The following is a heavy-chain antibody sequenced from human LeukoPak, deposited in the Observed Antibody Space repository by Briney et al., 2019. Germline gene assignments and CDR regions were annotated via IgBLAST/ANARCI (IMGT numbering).Heavy chain of an antibody. D-gene: IGHD3-10*01. V-gene: IGHV3-74*01. J-gene: IGHJ4*02. CDR2: IYSDGSST. Sequence: PGGSLRLSCAASGFTFSSYWMHWVRQAPGKGLVWVSRIYSDGSSTNYADSVKGRFTISRDNAKNTLYLQMNSLRAEDTAVYYCVRDRSSLGLWFGELRNWGQGTLVTVSS. CDR3: VRDRSSLGLWFGELRN. CDR1: GFTFSSYW.